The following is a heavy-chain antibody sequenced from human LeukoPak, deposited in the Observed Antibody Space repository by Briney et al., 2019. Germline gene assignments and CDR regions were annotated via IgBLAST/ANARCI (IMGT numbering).Heavy chain of an antibody. CDR2: ISSSSSYI. CDR3: ARAYYYGSGSPSNEGYYYGMDV. J-gene: IGHJ6*02. D-gene: IGHD3-10*01. Sequence: GGSLRLSCAASGFTFSSYSMNWVRPAPGKGLEWVSSISSSSSYIYYADSVKGRFTISRDNAKNSLYLQMNSLRAEDTAVYYCARAYYYGSGSPSNEGYYYGMDVWGQGTTVTVPS. CDR1: GFTFSSYS. V-gene: IGHV3-21*01.